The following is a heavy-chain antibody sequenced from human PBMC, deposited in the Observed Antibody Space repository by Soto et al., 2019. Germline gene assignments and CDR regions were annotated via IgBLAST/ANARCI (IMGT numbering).Heavy chain of an antibody. J-gene: IGHJ6*02. V-gene: IGHV5-10-1*01. CDR1: GYSFTSYW. Sequence: PGESLKISCKGSGYSFTSYWISWVRQMPGKGLEWMGRIDPSDSYTNYSPSFQGHVTISADKSISTAYLQWSSLKASDTAMYYCVRQRFGELYTWNYYGMDVWGQGTTVTVSS. CDR2: IDPSDSYT. CDR3: VRQRFGELYTWNYYGMDV. D-gene: IGHD3-16*01.